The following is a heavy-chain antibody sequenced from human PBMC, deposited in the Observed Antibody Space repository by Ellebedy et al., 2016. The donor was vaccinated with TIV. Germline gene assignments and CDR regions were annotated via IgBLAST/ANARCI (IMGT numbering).Heavy chain of an antibody. D-gene: IGHD3-16*01. Sequence: MPSDTLSLTCTVSVGSTRAYYWRWIPHPPGKAVEWLADIYYTGSTSYNPSLKNRVTVSADTSKNHFSLKLTSATAADTAVYYCARGLYGSFDYWGQGALVTVSS. CDR1: VGSTRAYY. V-gene: IGHV4-59*01. J-gene: IGHJ4*02. CDR2: IYYTGST. CDR3: ARGLYGSFDY.